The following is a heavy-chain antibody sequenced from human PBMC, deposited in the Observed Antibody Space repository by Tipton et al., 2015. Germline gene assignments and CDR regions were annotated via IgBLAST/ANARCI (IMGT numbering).Heavy chain of an antibody. J-gene: IGHJ4*02. CDR2: VYPGDSET. V-gene: IGHV5-51*03. D-gene: IGHD3-3*01. CDR1: GYTFINYW. CDR3: ARRYDFSSAFHYYFDS. Sequence: QSGPEVKKPGESLKISCQASGYTFINYWIAWVRQMPGKGLEWVGNVYPGDSETTYNPSFQGQVTISADKSTTTAYLQWSSLEASDTAMYYCARRYDFSSAFHYYFDSWGQGTLVSVSS.